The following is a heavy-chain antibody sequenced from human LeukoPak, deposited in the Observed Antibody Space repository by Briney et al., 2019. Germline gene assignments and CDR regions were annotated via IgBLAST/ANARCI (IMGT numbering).Heavy chain of an antibody. J-gene: IGHJ4*02. CDR3: ARHINYGSGGYYTDYFDY. Sequence: SETLSLTCTVSGGSISSYYWSWIRQPPGKGLEWIGYIYYSGSTNYNPSLKSRVTISVDTSKNQFSLKLSSVTAADTAVYYCARHINYGSGGYYTDYFDYWGRGTLVTVSS. V-gene: IGHV4-59*08. CDR1: GGSISSYY. CDR2: IYYSGST. D-gene: IGHD3-10*01.